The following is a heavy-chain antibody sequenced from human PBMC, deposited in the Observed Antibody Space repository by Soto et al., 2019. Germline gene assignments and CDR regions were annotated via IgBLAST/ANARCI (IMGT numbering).Heavy chain of an antibody. J-gene: IGHJ4*02. Sequence: QITLKESGPALVRPTQTLTLTCSFSGFSLTTRGVAVGWMRQPPGKALEWLALIFWDDDKWYSPSLRSRLTITEDTSKSQVVLTMTNMDPVDTATYYCAHRSRGYAYYSHQWGQGTLVTVSS. CDR1: GFSLTTRGVA. V-gene: IGHV2-5*02. D-gene: IGHD5-12*01. CDR3: AHRSRGYAYYSHQ. CDR2: IFWDDDK.